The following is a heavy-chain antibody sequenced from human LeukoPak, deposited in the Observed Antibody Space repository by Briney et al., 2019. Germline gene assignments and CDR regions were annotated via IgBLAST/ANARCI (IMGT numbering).Heavy chain of an antibody. CDR2: ISGSGGNT. CDR3: AKDDDLVVPRGVSYGMDV. D-gene: IGHD2-15*01. V-gene: IGHV3-23*01. Sequence: GGSLRLSCAASGFTFSTHAMTWVRQVPGKGLEWVSAISGSGGNTYYADSVKGRFTISRDNSKNTLFLQMSSLRAEDTAVYYCAKDDDLVVPRGVSYGMDVWGQGTTVTVSS. CDR1: GFTFSTHA. J-gene: IGHJ6*02.